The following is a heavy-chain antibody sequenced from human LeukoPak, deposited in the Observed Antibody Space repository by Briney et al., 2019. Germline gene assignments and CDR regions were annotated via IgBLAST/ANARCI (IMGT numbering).Heavy chain of an antibody. D-gene: IGHD6-19*01. CDR1: GYTFTGYY. CDR3: ARDRVGSGWPRPWYFEF. CDR2: MNPNTGAT. Sequence: ASVKVSCKPSGYTFTGYYLHWVRQAPGQALEWMGWMNPNTGATIYAQKFQGRVTMSRDTSISTAYMELTSLRSDDTAVYYCARDRVGSGWPRPWYFEFWGQGTLFAVSS. J-gene: IGHJ4*02. V-gene: IGHV1-2*02.